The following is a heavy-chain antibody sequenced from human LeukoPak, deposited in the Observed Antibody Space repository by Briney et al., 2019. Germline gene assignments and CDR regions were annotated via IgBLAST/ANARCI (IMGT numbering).Heavy chain of an antibody. D-gene: IGHD3-10*01. V-gene: IGHV4-4*07. Sequence: SETLSLTCTVSGGSISSYYWSWIRQPAGKGLGWIGRIYTSGSTNYNPSLKSRVTMSVDTSKNQFSLKLSSVTAADTAVYYCARGAMVRGVPYYYYGMDVWGQGTTVTVSS. CDR1: GGSISSYY. J-gene: IGHJ6*02. CDR2: IYTSGST. CDR3: ARGAMVRGVPYYYYGMDV.